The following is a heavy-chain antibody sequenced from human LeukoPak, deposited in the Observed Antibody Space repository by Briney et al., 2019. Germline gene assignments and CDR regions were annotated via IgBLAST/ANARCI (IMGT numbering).Heavy chain of an antibody. J-gene: IGHJ6*02. CDR3: HSSGWKYYYYGMDV. CDR2: INHSGST. CDR1: GGSFSGYY. D-gene: IGHD6-19*01. V-gene: IGHV4-34*01. Sequence: PSETLSLTCTVYGGSFSGYYWSWIRQPPGKGLEWIGEINHSGSTNYSPSLKSRVTISVDAPKNQFSLKLSSVTAADTAVYYCHSSGWKYYYYGMDVWGQGTTVTVSS.